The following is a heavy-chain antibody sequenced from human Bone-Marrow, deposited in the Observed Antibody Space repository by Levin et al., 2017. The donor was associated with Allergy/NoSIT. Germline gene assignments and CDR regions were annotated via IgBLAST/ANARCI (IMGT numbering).Heavy chain of an antibody. J-gene: IGHJ4*02. V-gene: IGHV4-39*01. CDR2: IYYTGNT. CDR3: ARARSISRVSDLDY. CDR1: GGSISTSGYY. D-gene: IGHD2-8*01. Sequence: SETLSLTCTVSGGSISTSGYYWGWVRQPPGKGLEWIATIYYTGNTYFNPSLKSRVTISVDTSKNQFSLRLSSVTAADTAVYYCARARSISRVSDLDYWGQGTLVTVSS.